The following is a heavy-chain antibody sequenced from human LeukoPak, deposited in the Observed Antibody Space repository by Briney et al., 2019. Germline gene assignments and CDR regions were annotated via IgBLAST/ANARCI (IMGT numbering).Heavy chain of an antibody. CDR2: IYTGGST. CDR3: VRAPTAYCLSTNCQPYFDY. J-gene: IGHJ4*02. D-gene: IGHD2-2*01. V-gene: IGHV4-4*07. Sequence: SETLSLTCTVSGGSISGYYWSWIRQPAGKGLEWIGRIYTGGSTNYNPSLKSRVTLSIETPKNQFSLELTSVTAADTAVYYCVRAPTAYCLSTNCQPYFDYWGQGILVTVSS. CDR1: GGSISGYY.